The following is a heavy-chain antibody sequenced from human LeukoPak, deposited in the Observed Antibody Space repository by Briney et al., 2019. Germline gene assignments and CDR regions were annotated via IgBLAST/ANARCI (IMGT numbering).Heavy chain of an antibody. J-gene: IGHJ4*02. CDR3: AKSGGYGLIDY. D-gene: IGHD1-26*01. CDR1: GASVSGSPYY. V-gene: IGHV4-39*01. Sequence: PSETLSLTCTVSGASVSGSPYYWGWIRQPPGKGLEWIGSIYSSGSTYYDASLQSRVTISIETSKNQISLRLNSVTAADTAIYYCAKSGGYGLIDYWGQGTLVTVSS. CDR2: IYSSGST.